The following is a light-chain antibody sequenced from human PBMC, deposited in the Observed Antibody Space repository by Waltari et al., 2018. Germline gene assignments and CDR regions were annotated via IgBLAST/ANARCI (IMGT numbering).Light chain of an antibody. CDR3: QERSNWPGGA. V-gene: IGKV3-11*01. J-gene: IGKJ4*01. CDR1: QSVRTY. CDR2: DAS. Sequence: EIVFTQSPATLPLSPGESATLSCRASQSVRTYLAWYQHRPGQAPRLLIYDASNRATGVPARFSGSGSGTDFTLTISGLQPEDFAVYYCQERSNWPGGAFGGGTKVEIK.